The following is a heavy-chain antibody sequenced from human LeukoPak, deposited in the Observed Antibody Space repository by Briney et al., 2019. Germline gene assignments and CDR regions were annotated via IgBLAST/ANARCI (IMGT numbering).Heavy chain of an antibody. J-gene: IGHJ2*01. D-gene: IGHD6-19*01. CDR2: INSDATST. V-gene: IGHV3-74*01. CDR1: GFTFSSSW. Sequence: HPGGSLRLSCAASGFTFSSSWMHWVRQVPGKGLVWVSRINSDATSTNYADSVKGRFTIFRDNAKNTVYLQMNSLRGEDTAVYYCARGGLVNPYWYFDLWGRGTLVTVSS. CDR3: ARGGLVNPYWYFDL.